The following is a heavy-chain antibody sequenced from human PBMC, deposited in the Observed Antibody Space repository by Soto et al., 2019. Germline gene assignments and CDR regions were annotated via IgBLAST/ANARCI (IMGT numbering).Heavy chain of an antibody. J-gene: IGHJ6*04. D-gene: IGHD3-3*01. CDR2: ISAYNGNT. CDR3: ARTITIFGVVIIPVALDV. V-gene: IGHV1-18*01. Sequence: ASVKVSFNASCYTFTSYGIILVRQAPGQGLEWMGWISAYNGNTNYAQKLQGRVTMTTDTSTSTAYMELRSLRSDDTAVYYCARTITIFGVVIIPVALDVWGKGTTVTVSS. CDR1: CYTFTSYG.